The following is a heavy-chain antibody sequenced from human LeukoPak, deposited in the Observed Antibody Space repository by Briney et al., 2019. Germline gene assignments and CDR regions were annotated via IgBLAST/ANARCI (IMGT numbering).Heavy chain of an antibody. Sequence: SETLSLTCAVYGGSFSGYYWSWIRQPPGKGLEWIGEINHSGNTNYNPSLKSRVTISVDTSKNQFSLKLSSVTAADTAVYYCARRRLQPSIDYWGQGTLVTVPS. CDR1: GGSFSGYY. CDR3: ARRRLQPSIDY. D-gene: IGHD2-21*02. J-gene: IGHJ4*02. V-gene: IGHV4-34*01. CDR2: INHSGNT.